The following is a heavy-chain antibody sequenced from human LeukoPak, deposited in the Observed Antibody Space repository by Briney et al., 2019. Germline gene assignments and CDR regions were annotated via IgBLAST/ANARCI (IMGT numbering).Heavy chain of an antibody. D-gene: IGHD5-24*01. CDR2: ISSSSSYT. CDR3: ARVRDAYNHPVVYFDY. CDR1: GFTFSDYY. J-gene: IGHJ4*02. Sequence: GGSLRLSCAASGFTFSDYYMSWIRQAPGKGLEWVSSISSSSSYTNYADSVRGRFSISRDNAKNSLYLQMNSLRAEDTAVYYCARVRDAYNHPVVYFDYRGQGTLVTVSS. V-gene: IGHV3-11*05.